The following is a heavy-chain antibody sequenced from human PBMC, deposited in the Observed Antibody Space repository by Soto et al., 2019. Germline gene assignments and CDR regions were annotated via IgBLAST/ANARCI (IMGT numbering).Heavy chain of an antibody. V-gene: IGHV3-21*01. CDR3: VWASDTDNLPDY. CDR2: ISSSSSYI. Sequence: GGSLRLSCAASGFTFSPYSMIWVRQAPGKGLEWVSSISSSSSYIYSADSLKGRITISRDNAKNSLYLQMNSLRAEDTAIYYCVWASDTDNLPDYCGRRSLVTGSS. CDR1: GFTFSPYS. J-gene: IGHJ4*01. D-gene: IGHD1-20*01.